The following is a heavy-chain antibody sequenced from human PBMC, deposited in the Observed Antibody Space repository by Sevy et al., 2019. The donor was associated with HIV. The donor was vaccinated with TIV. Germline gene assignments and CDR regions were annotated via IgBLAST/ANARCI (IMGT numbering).Heavy chain of an antibody. J-gene: IGHJ6*02. V-gene: IGHV3-7*01. CDR2: INQDGSEK. Sequence: GESLKISCAASGFTFNSYWMTWVRQAPGKGLEWVANINQDGSEKYYVDSVKGRFTISRDNSQNSLSLQMNTLRVDETAVYFCAREGSSYDTYYYDYAMDLWGLGTTVTVSS. CDR3: AREGSSYDTYYYDYAMDL. CDR1: GFTFNSYW. D-gene: IGHD3-10*01.